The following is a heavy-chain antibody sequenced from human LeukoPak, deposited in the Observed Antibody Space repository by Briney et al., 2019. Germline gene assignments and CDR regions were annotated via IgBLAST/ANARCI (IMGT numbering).Heavy chain of an antibody. Sequence: GGSLRLSCAASGFAFSSYSMNWVRQAPGKGLEWVSAISGSGGSTYYADSVKGRFTISRDNSKDTLYLQMDSLRAEDTAVYYCAKEGDSSGYYPDYWGQGTLVTVSS. CDR1: GFAFSSYS. CDR2: ISGSGGST. D-gene: IGHD3-22*01. V-gene: IGHV3-23*01. CDR3: AKEGDSSGYYPDY. J-gene: IGHJ4*02.